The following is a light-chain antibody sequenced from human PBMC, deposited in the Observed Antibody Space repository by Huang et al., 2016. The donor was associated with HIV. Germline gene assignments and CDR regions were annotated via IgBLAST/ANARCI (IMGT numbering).Light chain of an antibody. CDR3: QQYYSAPLT. Sequence: DIVMTQSPDSLAVSLGERATINCKSSQSVLYSSNNKNYLVWYQQKPGHPPKLLIYWASTRESGVPDRFSGSGSGTDFTLTISSLQAEDVAVYYCQQYYSAPLTFGGGTKVEIK. CDR2: WAS. V-gene: IGKV4-1*01. CDR1: QSVLYSSNNKNY. J-gene: IGKJ4*01.